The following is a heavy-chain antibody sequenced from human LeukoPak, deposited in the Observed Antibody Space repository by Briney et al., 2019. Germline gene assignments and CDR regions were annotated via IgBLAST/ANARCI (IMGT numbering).Heavy chain of an antibody. V-gene: IGHV3-74*01. CDR3: ARDVSGYSYALGY. CDR1: GFTFSGYW. D-gene: IGHD5-18*01. CDR2: VYSDGSNT. J-gene: IGHJ4*02. Sequence: GGSLRLSCAASGFTFSGYWMHWVRQAPGKGLVWVSLVYSDGSNTRYADSVKGRFTISRDNAKNTLYLQMNSLRVEDTAVYYCARDVSGYSYALGYWGQGTLVTVSS.